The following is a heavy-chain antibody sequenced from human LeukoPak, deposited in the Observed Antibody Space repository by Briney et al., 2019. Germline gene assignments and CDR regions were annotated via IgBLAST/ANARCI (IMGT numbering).Heavy chain of an antibody. CDR2: INHSGST. CDR3: ARALVWDTDFWSGYYLYYYYYMDV. V-gene: IGHV4-34*01. Sequence: PSETLSLTCAVSGGSFSGYYWNWIRQSPGKGLEWIGEINHSGSTHYNPSLKSRVTISVDTSQKQFSLRLTSVTAADTAVYYCARALVWDTDFWSGYYLYYYYYMDVWGKGTTVTVSS. J-gene: IGHJ6*03. CDR1: GGSFSGYY. D-gene: IGHD3-3*01.